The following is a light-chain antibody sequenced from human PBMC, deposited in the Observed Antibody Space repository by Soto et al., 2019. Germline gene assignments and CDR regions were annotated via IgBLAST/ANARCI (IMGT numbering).Light chain of an antibody. CDR1: QSVSSSY. J-gene: IGKJ1*01. V-gene: IGKV3-20*01. Sequence: MVLTQSPGTLSLSTGERATLSCRASQSVSSSYLAWYQQKPGQAPRIIIFGASGRATGIPDRFSGSGSGTDFTLTISRLEPEDFAVYYCQHYGRAPLFGQGTKVDI. CDR3: QHYGRAPL. CDR2: GAS.